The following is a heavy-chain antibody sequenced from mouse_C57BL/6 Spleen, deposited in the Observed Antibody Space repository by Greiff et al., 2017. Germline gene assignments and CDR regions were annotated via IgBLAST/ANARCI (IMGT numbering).Heavy chain of an antibody. D-gene: IGHD1-1*01. Sequence: EVMLVESGGGLVKPGGSLKLSCAASGFTFSSYTMSWVRQTPEKRLEWVATISGGGGNTYYPDSVKGRFTISRDNAKNTLYLQMSSLRSEDTALYYCARQHYGSSYWFAYWGQGTLVTVSA. CDR2: ISGGGGNT. J-gene: IGHJ3*01. CDR1: GFTFSSYT. CDR3: ARQHYGSSYWFAY. V-gene: IGHV5-9*01.